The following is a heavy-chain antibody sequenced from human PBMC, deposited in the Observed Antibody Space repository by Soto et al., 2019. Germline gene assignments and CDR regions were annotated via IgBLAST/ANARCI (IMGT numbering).Heavy chain of an antibody. Sequence: EVQLVESGGGLVQPGGSLRLSCAASGFTFSNNWMHWVRQAPGKGLVWVSRINIDGSFTSYADSVKGRFTISRDNAKNTVYLQMNSLRVEDTAVYYCAKGGAKPIDYWGQGTLVTVSS. J-gene: IGHJ4*02. V-gene: IGHV3-74*01. CDR2: INIDGSFT. D-gene: IGHD2-21*01. CDR3: AKGGAKPIDY. CDR1: GFTFSNNW.